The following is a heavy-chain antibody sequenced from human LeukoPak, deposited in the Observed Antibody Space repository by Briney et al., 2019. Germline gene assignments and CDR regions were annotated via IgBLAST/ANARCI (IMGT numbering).Heavy chain of an antibody. CDR2: ISSSSTYI. D-gene: IGHD2-15*01. Sequence: GGSLRLSCAASGFTFTSYSINWVRQAPGKGLEWVSSISSSSTYIYYADSVKGRFTISRDNAKNSVYLQMNSLRAEDTAVYYCARDRCCSGGSCPDYWGQGTLVTVSS. CDR3: ARDRCCSGGSCPDY. J-gene: IGHJ4*02. CDR1: GFTFTSYS. V-gene: IGHV3-21*01.